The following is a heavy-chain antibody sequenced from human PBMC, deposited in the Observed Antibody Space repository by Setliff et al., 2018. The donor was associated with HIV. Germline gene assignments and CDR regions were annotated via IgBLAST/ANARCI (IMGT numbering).Heavy chain of an antibody. D-gene: IGHD7-27*01. Sequence: SETLSLTCTVSGGSIINYYWSWIRQPPGKGLEWIGYIYFTGSTNYNPSLKSRVTISLDTSKNQISLKLSSVTAADTAVYFCARGIDWGHFYYYYMDVWGKGTTVTVS. CDR1: GGSIINYY. CDR3: ARGIDWGHFYYYYMDV. CDR2: IYFTGST. V-gene: IGHV4-59*01. J-gene: IGHJ6*03.